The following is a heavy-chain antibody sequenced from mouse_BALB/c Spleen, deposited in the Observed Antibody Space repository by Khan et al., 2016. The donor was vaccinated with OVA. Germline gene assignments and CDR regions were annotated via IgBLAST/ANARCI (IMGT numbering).Heavy chain of an antibody. CDR1: GFNIKDYY. CDR3: TRDGYSPWFAY. CDR2: IDPENGNT. J-gene: IGHJ3*01. D-gene: IGHD2-3*01. V-gene: IGHV14-1*02. Sequence: VQLQQSGAELVRPGALVKLSCKASGFNIKDYYIHWVKQRPEQGLEWIGWIDPENGNTIYDPKFLGKASITADTSSNTDYLQLSSLTSEDTAVYYCTRDGYSPWFAYWGQGTLVTVSA.